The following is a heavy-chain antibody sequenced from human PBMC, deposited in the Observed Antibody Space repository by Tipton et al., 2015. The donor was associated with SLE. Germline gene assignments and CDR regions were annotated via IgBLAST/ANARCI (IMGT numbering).Heavy chain of an antibody. CDR3: ARDPYSSSRTWYYGMDV. D-gene: IGHD6-13*01. CDR2: IYYSGST. J-gene: IGHJ6*02. Sequence: TLSLTCNVSGDSNSGSDWSWIRQSPGKGLEWIGHIYYSGSTNYNPSLKSRVTISVDTSKNQFSLKLSSVTVADTAVYYCARDPYSSSRTWYYGMDVWGQGTTVTVSS. CDR1: GDSNSGSD. V-gene: IGHV4-59*01.